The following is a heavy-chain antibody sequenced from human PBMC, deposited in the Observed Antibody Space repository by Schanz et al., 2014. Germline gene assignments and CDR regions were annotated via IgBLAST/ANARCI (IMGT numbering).Heavy chain of an antibody. D-gene: IGHD2-15*01. CDR1: GFTFSIYG. V-gene: IGHV3-7*01. CDR2: MNQDGSVK. CDR3: ARDKGGLIPFDY. Sequence: VQLVESGGGVVQPGRSLRLSCAASGFTFSIYGMSWVRQAPGKGLEWVANMNQDGSVKNYVDSVKGRFTISRDNAKNSLYLQMNSLRAEDTAVYYCARDKGGLIPFDYWGQGTLVAVAS. J-gene: IGHJ4*02.